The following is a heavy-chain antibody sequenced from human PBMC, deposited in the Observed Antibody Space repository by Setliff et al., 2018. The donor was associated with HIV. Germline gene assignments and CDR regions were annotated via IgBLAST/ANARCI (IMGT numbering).Heavy chain of an antibody. J-gene: IGHJ4*02. CDR2: IYHNGNT. Sequence: PSETLSLTCTVAGGSTSSSSYYWGWIRQPPGMGLEWIASIYHNGNTYYNPSLKSRVTMSVDTSKNQFSLKLSSVTAADTAVYYCARVTRYYDSSGYAFGYWGQGTLVTVSS. V-gene: IGHV4-39*07. CDR1: GGSTSSSSYY. D-gene: IGHD3-22*01. CDR3: ARVTRYYDSSGYAFGY.